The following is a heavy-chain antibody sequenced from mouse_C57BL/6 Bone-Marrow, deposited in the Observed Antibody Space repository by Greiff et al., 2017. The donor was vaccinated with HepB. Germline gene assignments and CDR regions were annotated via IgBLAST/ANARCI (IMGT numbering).Heavy chain of an antibody. CDR2: ISNGGGST. CDR3: ARLRASITTVYFDY. V-gene: IGHV5-12*01. CDR1: GFTFSDYY. D-gene: IGHD1-1*01. Sequence: EVKVEESGGGLVQPGGSLKLSCAASGFTFSDYYMYWVRQTPEKRLEWVAYISNGGGSTYYPDTVKGRFTLSRDNAKNTLYLQMSRLKSEDTAMYYCARLRASITTVYFDYWGQGTTRTVSS. J-gene: IGHJ2*01.